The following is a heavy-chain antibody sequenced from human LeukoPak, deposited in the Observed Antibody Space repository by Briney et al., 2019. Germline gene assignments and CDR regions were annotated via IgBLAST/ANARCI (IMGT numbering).Heavy chain of an antibody. CDR1: GGSISSYY. CDR3: ARAGFVYGDYWKAYNWFDP. J-gene: IGHJ5*02. CDR2: INHSGST. Sequence: SETLSLTCTVSGGSISSYYWSWIRQPPGKGLEWIGEINHSGSTNYNPSLKSRVTISVDTSKNQFSLKLSSVTAADTAVYYCARAGFVYGDYWKAYNWFDPWDQGTLVTVSS. D-gene: IGHD4-17*01. V-gene: IGHV4-34*01.